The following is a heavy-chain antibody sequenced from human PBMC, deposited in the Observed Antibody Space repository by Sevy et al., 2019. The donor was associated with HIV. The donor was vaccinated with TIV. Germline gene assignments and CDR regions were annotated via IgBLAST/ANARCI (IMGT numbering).Heavy chain of an antibody. CDR3: VGPMLTYRGGWSYYDY. J-gene: IGHJ4*02. CDR2: INYSGNT. D-gene: IGHD6-19*01. Sequence: SETLSLTCTVSGASISDSGYYWGWIRQPPGKGLEWIASINYSGNTFYNPSLKSRVTISADMSKNQFSVQLNSVTAADTARYYCVGPMLTYRGGWSYYDYWGQGTVVTVSS. V-gene: IGHV4-39*01. CDR1: GASISDSGYY.